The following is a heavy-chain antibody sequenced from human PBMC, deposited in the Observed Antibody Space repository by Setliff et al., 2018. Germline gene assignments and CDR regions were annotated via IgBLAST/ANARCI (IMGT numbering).Heavy chain of an antibody. CDR2: IYYSGST. CDR3: ARYDYGDHPDAFDI. J-gene: IGHJ3*02. D-gene: IGHD4-17*01. V-gene: IGHV4-31*03. CDR1: GGSISSGGYY. Sequence: SETLSPTCTVSGGSISSGGYYWSWIRQHPGKGLEWIGYIYYSGSTYYNPSLKSRVTISVDTSKNQFSLRLSSAIAADTAVYYCARYDYGDHPDAFDIWGQGTMVTVSS.